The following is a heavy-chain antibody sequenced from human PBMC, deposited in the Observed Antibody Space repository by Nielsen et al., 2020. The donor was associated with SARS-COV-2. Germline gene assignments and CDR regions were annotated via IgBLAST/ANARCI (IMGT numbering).Heavy chain of an antibody. V-gene: IGHV4-61*08. Sequence: SETLSLTCTVSGGSISSGGYYWSWIRQHPGKGLEWIGYIYYSGSTNYNPSLKSRVTISVDTSKNQFSLKLSSVTAADTAVYYCARHGSGSYAWFDPWGQGTLVTVSS. CDR3: ARHGSGSYAWFDP. CDR2: IYYSGST. D-gene: IGHD3-10*01. CDR1: GGSISSGGYY. J-gene: IGHJ5*02.